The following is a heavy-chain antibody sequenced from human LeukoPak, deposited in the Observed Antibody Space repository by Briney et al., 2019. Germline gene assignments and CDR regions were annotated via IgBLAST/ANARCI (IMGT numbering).Heavy chain of an antibody. D-gene: IGHD1-26*01. J-gene: IGHJ4*02. CDR2: ISSSTYT. CDR1: GFTFSDYY. Sequence: GGSLRLSCAASGFTFSDYYMSWIRQAPGKGLEWISYISSSTYTNYADSVKGRFTISRDNAKNSMYLQMNSLRAEDTAVYYSARISGSYVFDYWGQGTLVTVSS. V-gene: IGHV3-11*06. CDR3: ARISGSYVFDY.